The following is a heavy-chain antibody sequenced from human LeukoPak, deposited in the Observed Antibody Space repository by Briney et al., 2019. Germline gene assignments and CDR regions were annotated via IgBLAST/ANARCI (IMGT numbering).Heavy chain of an antibody. V-gene: IGHV1-8*02. CDR3: ARDRYDFWSGLDV. CDR1: GYTFTSYV. CDR2: MNPNT. J-gene: IGHJ6*02. Sequence: GASVKVSCKASGYTFTSYVISWVRQATGQGLEWMGWMNPNTGYAQKFQGRVTMTRNTSISTAYMELSSLRSEDTAVYYCARDRYDFWSGLDVWGQGTTVTVSS. D-gene: IGHD3-3*01.